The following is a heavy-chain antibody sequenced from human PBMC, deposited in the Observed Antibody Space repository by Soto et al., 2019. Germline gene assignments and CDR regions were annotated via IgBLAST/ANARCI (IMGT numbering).Heavy chain of an antibody. Sequence: ASVKVSCKASGGTLSSYAISWVRQAPGQGLEWMGGIIPIFGTANYAQKFQGRVTITADESTSTAYMELSSLRSEDTAVYYCASSQYYDIWTGKESPQAEYFQHWGQGTLVTVSS. CDR1: GGTLSSYA. CDR3: ASSQYYDIWTGKESPQAEYFQH. CDR2: IIPIFGTA. V-gene: IGHV1-69*13. D-gene: IGHD3-9*01. J-gene: IGHJ1*01.